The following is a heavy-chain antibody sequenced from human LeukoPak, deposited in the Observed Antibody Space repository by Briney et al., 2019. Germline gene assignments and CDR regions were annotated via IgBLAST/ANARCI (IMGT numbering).Heavy chain of an antibody. CDR1: GYTFTSYG. D-gene: IGHD3-22*01. J-gene: IGHJ4*02. CDR2: ISAYNGNT. Sequence: ASVKVSCKASGYTFTSYGISWVRQAPGQGLEWMGWISAYNGNTNYAQKLQGRVTMTTDTSTSTAHMELRSLRSDDTAVYYCTRGQYYYDSSGYSSLDYWGQGTLVTVSS. CDR3: TRGQYYYDSSGYSSLDY. V-gene: IGHV1-18*01.